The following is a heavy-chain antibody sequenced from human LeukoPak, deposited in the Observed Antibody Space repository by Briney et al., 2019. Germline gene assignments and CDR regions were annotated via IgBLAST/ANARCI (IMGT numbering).Heavy chain of an antibody. D-gene: IGHD3-22*01. CDR1: GYTFTGYY. V-gene: IGHV1-2*02. CDR2: INPHSGGT. CDR3: ARTVTRRGDSSGYYY. Sequence: AASVKASCKASGYTFTGYYMHWLRQAPGQGLEWMGWINPHSGGTNYAQKFQGRVTMTRDTSISTAYMELSRLRSDDTAVYYCARTVTRRGDSSGYYYWGQGTLVTVSS. J-gene: IGHJ4*02.